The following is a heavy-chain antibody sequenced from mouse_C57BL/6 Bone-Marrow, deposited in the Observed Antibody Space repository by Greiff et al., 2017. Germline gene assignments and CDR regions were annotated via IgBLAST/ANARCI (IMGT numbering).Heavy chain of an antibody. CDR2: IWGVGST. V-gene: IGHV2-6*01. J-gene: IGHJ3*01. CDR3: ASYDYDGFAY. D-gene: IGHD2-4*01. Sequence: QVHVKQSGPGLVAPSQSLSITCTVSGFSLTSYGVDWVRQSPGKGLEWLGVIWGVGSTNYNSALKSRLSISKDNSKSQVFLKMNSLQTDDTAMYYCASYDYDGFAYWGQGTLVTVSA. CDR1: GFSLTSYG.